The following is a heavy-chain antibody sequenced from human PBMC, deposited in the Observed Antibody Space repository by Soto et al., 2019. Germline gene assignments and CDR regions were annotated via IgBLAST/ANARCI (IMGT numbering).Heavy chain of an antibody. CDR3: ARVGGDILTGYYKEFDY. D-gene: IGHD3-9*01. J-gene: IGHJ4*02. V-gene: IGHV4-59*01. CDR1: GGSISSYY. CDR2: IYYSGST. Sequence: PSETLSLTCTVSGGSISSYYWSWIRQPPGKGLEWIGYIYYSGSTNYNPSLKSRVTISVDTSKNQFSLKLSSVTAADTAVYYCARVGGDILTGYYKEFDYWGQGTLVTVSS.